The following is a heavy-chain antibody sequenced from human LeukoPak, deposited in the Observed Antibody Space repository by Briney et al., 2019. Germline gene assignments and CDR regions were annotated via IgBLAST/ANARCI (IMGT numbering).Heavy chain of an antibody. D-gene: IGHD5-18*01. V-gene: IGHV1-69*13. CDR1: GGTFSNYA. CDR3: AISLFGDTPMVNYFGY. J-gene: IGHJ4*02. CDR2: IIPIFGTA. Sequence: SVKLSCKASGGTFSNYAISWVRQAPGQGLEWTGGIIPIFGTANYAQKFQGRVTITADESTSTAYMELSSLRSEDTAVYYCAISLFGDTPMVNYFGYWGQGTLVTVSS.